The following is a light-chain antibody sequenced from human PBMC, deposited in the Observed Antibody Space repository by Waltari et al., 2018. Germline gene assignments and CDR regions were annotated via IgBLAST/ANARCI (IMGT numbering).Light chain of an antibody. CDR1: QRLLHRDGKTY. CDR2: EVS. Sequence: DIVMTQPPLSLSVSPGQPPSTSCTSSQRLLHRDGKTYLYWYLKRPRQSLQLLYSEVSSPFCSVASRCSSSGSRTDSTLIISLVAAEDVVLYYCMQGIQLPLTFGGGTRVEIK. J-gene: IGKJ4*01. V-gene: IGKV2-29*03. CDR3: MQGIQLPLT.